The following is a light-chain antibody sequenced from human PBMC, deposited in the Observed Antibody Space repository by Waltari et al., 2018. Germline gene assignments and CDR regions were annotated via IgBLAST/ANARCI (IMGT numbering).Light chain of an antibody. CDR3: QQRSNLPPGLLT. V-gene: IGKV3-11*01. CDR2: DAS. J-gene: IGKJ4*01. CDR1: QSVSSY. Sequence: EIVLTQSPATLSLSPGERATLSCRASQSVSSYLAWYQQKPGQAPRLLIYDASNRATGIPARFSGSGSGTDFTLTISSLEPEDFAVYYCQQRSNLPPGLLTFGGGTKVEIK.